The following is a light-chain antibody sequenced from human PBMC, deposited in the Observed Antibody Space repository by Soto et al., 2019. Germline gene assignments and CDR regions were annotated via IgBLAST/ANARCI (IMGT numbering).Light chain of an antibody. CDR3: SSYAGDYMFV. J-gene: IGLJ1*01. CDR1: SSDVGGYNY. Sequence: QSALTQPASVSGSPGQSIAISCTGTSSDVGGYNYVSWHQQHPGKAPKVLISVVSNRPSGVSNRFSGSKSGNTASLTISGLQAEDEADYYCSSYAGDYMFVFGTGTKVTVL. V-gene: IGLV2-14*01. CDR2: VVS.